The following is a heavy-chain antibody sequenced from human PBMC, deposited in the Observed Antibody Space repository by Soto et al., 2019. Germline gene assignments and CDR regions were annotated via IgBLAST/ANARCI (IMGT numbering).Heavy chain of an antibody. CDR1: GGSISSRNW. CDR3: ARVKWLVLGYYYYGMDV. J-gene: IGHJ6*02. D-gene: IGHD6-19*01. Sequence: PSETLSLTCAVSGGSISSRNWWCWVRQPPGKGLEWSGEIYHSGSTNYNPSLKSRVTISVDKSKNQFSLKLSSVTAADTAVYYYARVKWLVLGYYYYGMDVWGQGTTVTVSS. CDR2: IYHSGST. V-gene: IGHV4-4*02.